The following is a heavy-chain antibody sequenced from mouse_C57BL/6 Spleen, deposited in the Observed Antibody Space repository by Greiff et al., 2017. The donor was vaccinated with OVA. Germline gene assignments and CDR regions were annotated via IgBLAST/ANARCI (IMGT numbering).Heavy chain of an antibody. CDR2: INPNNGGT. CDR1: GYTFTDYN. CDR3: ARGSMITTGKYYFDY. V-gene: IGHV1-18*01. D-gene: IGHD2-4*01. J-gene: IGHJ2*01. Sequence: EVQLQQSGPELVKPGASVKIPCKASGYTFTDYNMDWVKQSHGKSLEWIGDINPNNGGTIYNQKFKGKATLTVDKSSSTAYMELRSLTSEDTAVYYCARGSMITTGKYYFDYWGQGTTLTVSS.